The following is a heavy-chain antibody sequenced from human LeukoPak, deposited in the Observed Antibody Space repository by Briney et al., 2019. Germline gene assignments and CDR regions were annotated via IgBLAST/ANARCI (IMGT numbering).Heavy chain of an antibody. CDR3: VLLYSGSHSRPPSNQRHVASYI. CDR1: GFTFSSYG. J-gene: IGHJ3*02. CDR2: ISYDGSNN. Sequence: GGSLTLSCAASGFTFSSYGIHWVRQAQGQGLGRVAVISYDGSNNYYADSAMGRFTIFRDNSKNTLFLQMNSPITADAAAYYCVLLYSGSHSRPPSNQRHVASYIWGQGTMVTVSS. D-gene: IGHD1-26*01. V-gene: IGHV3-30*03.